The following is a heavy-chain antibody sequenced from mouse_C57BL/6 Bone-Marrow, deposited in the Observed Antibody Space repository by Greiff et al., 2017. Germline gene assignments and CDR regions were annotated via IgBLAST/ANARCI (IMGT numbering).Heavy chain of an antibody. D-gene: IGHD2-5*01. CDR3: ASGSNYFAWFAY. CDR2: IDPANGNT. CDR1: GFNIKNSY. V-gene: IGHV14-3*01. J-gene: IGHJ3*01. Sequence: VQLQQSVAELVRPGASVKLSCTASGFNIKNSYMHWVKQRPEQGLEWIGRIDPANGNTKYAPKFQGKATITADTSSNTAYLQRSSLTSEDTAIYYCASGSNYFAWFAYWGQGTLVTVSA.